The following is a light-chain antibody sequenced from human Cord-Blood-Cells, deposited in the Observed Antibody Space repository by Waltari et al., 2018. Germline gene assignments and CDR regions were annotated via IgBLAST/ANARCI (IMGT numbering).Light chain of an antibody. J-gene: IGKJ2*03. CDR1: QSVLYSSNNKNY. Sequence: DIVMTQSPDSLAVSLGERATINCKSSQSVLYSSNNKNYLAWYQQKPGQPPKLLIYWASTRESGVPDGFSGSGCGTDFTLTISSLQAEDVAVYYCQQYYSTPYSFGQGTKLEIK. CDR2: WAS. CDR3: QQYYSTPYS. V-gene: IGKV4-1*01.